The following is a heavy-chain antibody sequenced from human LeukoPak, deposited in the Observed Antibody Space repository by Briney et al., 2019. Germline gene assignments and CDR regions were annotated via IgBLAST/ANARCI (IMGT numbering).Heavy chain of an antibody. CDR2: IYYSGST. CDR3: ARARIAAAGTCDYFDY. J-gene: IGHJ4*02. D-gene: IGHD6-13*01. V-gene: IGHV4-31*03. Sequence: TLSLTCTVSGGSISSGGYYWSWIRQHPGKGPEWIGYIYYSGSTYYNPSLKSRVTISVDTSKNQFSLKLSSVTAADTAVYYCARARIAAAGTCDYFDYWGQGTLVTVSS. CDR1: GGSISSGGYY.